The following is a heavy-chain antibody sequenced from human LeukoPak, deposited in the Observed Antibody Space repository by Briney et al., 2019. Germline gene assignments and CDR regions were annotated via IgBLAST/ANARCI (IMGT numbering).Heavy chain of an antibody. Sequence: GGSLRLSCAASGFTFSSYSMNWVRQAPGKGLEWVSSINSSSGYIYYADSVKGRFTISRDNAKNSLYLQMNSLRAEDTAVYYCARDDGSARYYHILKLFDYWGQGTLVTVSS. D-gene: IGHD3-9*01. CDR2: INSSSGYI. J-gene: IGHJ4*02. CDR1: GFTFSSYS. V-gene: IGHV3-21*01. CDR3: ARDDGSARYYHILKLFDY.